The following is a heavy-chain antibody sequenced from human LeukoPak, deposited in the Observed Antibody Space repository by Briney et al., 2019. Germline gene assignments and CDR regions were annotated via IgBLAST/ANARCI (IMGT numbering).Heavy chain of an antibody. Sequence: ASVKVSCKASGYTFTSYDINWVRQATGQGLEWMGWMNPNSGNTGYAQKFQGRVTMTRNTSISTAYMELSSLRSEDMAVYYCARGLYDILTGYADYRGQGTLVTVSS. CDR2: MNPNSGNT. D-gene: IGHD3-9*01. CDR3: ARGLYDILTGYADY. CDR1: GYTFTSYD. V-gene: IGHV1-8*01. J-gene: IGHJ4*02.